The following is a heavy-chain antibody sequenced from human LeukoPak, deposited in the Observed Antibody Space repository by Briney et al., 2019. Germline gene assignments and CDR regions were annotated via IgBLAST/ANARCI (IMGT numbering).Heavy chain of an antibody. Sequence: PGGSLRLSCAASGFTFSSYSMNWVRQAPGKGLEWVSYISSSSSTIYYADSVKGRFTIPRDNAKNSLYLQMNSLRAEDTAVYYCARDSPASPLGAWGQGTLVTVSS. CDR2: ISSSSSTI. D-gene: IGHD3-16*01. J-gene: IGHJ5*02. V-gene: IGHV3-48*01. CDR1: GFTFSSYS. CDR3: ARDSPASPLGA.